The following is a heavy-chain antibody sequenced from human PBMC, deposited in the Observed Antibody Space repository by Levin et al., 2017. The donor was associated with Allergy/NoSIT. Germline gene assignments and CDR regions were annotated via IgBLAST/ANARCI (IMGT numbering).Heavy chain of an antibody. CDR3: GRIGIEVAGRGLADY. D-gene: IGHD6-19*01. V-gene: IGHV3-7*01. CDR1: GFTFDISW. J-gene: IGHJ4*02. CDR2: IKEDGSKE. Sequence: GGSLRLSCAASGFTFDISWMTWVRQAPGKGLEWVANIKEDGSKEEYVDSVKGRFTISRDNAKNSLYLQRNSLRAEDTAMYHCGRIGIEVAGRGLADYWGQGTLVTVSS.